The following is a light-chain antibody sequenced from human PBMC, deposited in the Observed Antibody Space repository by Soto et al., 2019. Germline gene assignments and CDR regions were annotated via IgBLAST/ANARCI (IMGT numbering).Light chain of an antibody. CDR2: EGG. J-gene: IGLJ1*01. Sequence: QSVLTQPASVSGSPGQSITISCTGTSSDVGNYNFVSWYQQHPGKAPKLMISEGGKRPSGVSDRFSGSKSGNTASLIISGLQAEDEADYYCCSYAGISTYVFGPGTKVTVL. V-gene: IGLV2-23*01. CDR3: CSYAGISTYV. CDR1: SSDVGNYNF.